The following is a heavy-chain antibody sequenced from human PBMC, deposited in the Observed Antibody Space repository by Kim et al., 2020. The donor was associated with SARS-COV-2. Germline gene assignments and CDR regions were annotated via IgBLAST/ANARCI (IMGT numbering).Heavy chain of an antibody. CDR3: ARDPVPGRLGELSLSYYFDY. J-gene: IGHJ4*02. CDR1: GYTFTSYY. D-gene: IGHD3-16*02. CDR2: INPSGGST. V-gene: IGHV1-46*01. Sequence: ASVKVSCKASGYTFTSYYMHWVRQAPGQGLEWMGIINPSGGSTIYAQKFQGRVTMTRDTSTSTVYMELSSLRSEDTAVYYCARDPVPGRLGELSLSYYFDYWGQGTQGTVSS.